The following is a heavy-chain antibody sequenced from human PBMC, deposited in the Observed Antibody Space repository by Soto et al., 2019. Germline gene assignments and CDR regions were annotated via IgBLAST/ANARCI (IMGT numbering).Heavy chain of an antibody. J-gene: IGHJ4*02. CDR2: INHSGST. V-gene: IGHV4-34*01. D-gene: IGHD3-3*01. CDR3: ARLPRDFWSGYYAFDY. Sequence: SEILSLTCAVYGGSFSCYYWSWIRQPPGKGLEWIGEINHSGSTNYNPSLKSRVTISVDTSKNQFSLKLSSVTAADTAVYYCARLPRDFWSGYYAFDYWGQGTLVTVSS. CDR1: GGSFSCYY.